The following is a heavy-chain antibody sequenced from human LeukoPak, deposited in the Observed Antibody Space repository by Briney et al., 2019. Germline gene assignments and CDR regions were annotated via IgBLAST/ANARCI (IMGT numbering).Heavy chain of an antibody. Sequence: ASVKVSCKASGYSFTYHYMHWLRQAPGQGLEWIGIINPSDGSTTYAQKFQGRVTMTRDMSTSTVYMELSSLRSEDTAVYYCARDMSSVLRFLEWSPRHSLDYWGQGTLVTVSS. J-gene: IGHJ4*02. CDR1: GYSFTYHY. V-gene: IGHV1-46*01. CDR3: ARDMSSVLRFLEWSPRHSLDY. CDR2: INPSDGST. D-gene: IGHD3-3*01.